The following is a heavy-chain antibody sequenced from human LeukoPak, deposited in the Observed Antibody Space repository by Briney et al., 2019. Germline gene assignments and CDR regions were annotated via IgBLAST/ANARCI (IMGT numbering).Heavy chain of an antibody. CDR2: ISYDGSNK. Sequence: GGSLRLSCAASGFTFSSYGMHWVRQAPGKGLEWVAVISYDGSNKYYADSVKGRFTISRDNSKNTLYLQMNSLRAEDTAVYYCARKGDKRKYSSSWYVDYWGQGTLVTVSS. D-gene: IGHD6-13*01. CDR1: GFTFSSYG. V-gene: IGHV3-30*03. CDR3: ARKGDKRKYSSSWYVDY. J-gene: IGHJ4*02.